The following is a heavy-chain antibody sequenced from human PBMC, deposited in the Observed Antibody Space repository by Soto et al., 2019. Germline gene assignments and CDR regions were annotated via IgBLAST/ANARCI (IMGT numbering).Heavy chain of an antibody. V-gene: IGHV1-18*01. CDR1: GYTFTSYG. Sequence: QVQLVQSGAEVKKPGASVKVSCKASGYTFTSYGISWVRQAPGQGLEWMGWISAYNGNTNYAQKLQGRVTMTTDTATSTAYMELRSRRSDDTAVYYCARDPSHVPSGHASDIWGQGTMVTVSS. CDR3: ARDPSHVPSGHASDI. J-gene: IGHJ3*02. CDR2: ISAYNGNT. D-gene: IGHD2-2*01.